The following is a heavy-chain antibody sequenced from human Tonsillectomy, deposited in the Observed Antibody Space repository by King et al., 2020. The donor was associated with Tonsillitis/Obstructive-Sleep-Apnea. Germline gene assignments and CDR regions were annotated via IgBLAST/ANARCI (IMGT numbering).Heavy chain of an antibody. J-gene: IGHJ6*02. Sequence: VQLVESGAEVKKPGESLKISCTCSGYSFTTYWIGWVRQMPVKGLEWMGIIYPGDSDTRYSPYFQGQVTISADKSISTAYLHWSCLKASDTAMYYCAREDGYNQLPEDYYYYGMDVWGQGTTVTVSS. CDR1: GYSFTTYW. D-gene: IGHD5-24*01. V-gene: IGHV5-51*03. CDR3: AREDGYNQLPEDYYYYGMDV. CDR2: IYPGDSDT.